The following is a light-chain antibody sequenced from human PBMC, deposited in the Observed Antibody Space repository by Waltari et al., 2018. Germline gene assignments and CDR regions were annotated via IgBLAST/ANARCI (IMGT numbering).Light chain of an antibody. CDR2: KDS. V-gene: IGLV3-25*03. J-gene: IGLJ2*01. Sequence: SYELTQPPSVSVSPGQTARIPCSGDALPQQYAYWYQQKAGQAPVQVMSKDSARPSGIPERFSGSTSGTTVTLIISGVQAEDEADYYCQSTDINGLYVVFGAGTKLTVL. CDR1: ALPQQY. CDR3: QSTDINGLYVV.